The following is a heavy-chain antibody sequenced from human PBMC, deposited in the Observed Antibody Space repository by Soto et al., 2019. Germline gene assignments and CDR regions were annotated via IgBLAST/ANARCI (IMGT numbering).Heavy chain of an antibody. CDR2: ISSSSSYT. CDR3: ARLDYDILTGYYNRGTDY. CDR1: GFTFSDYY. J-gene: IGHJ4*02. V-gene: IGHV3-11*06. D-gene: IGHD3-9*01. Sequence: GGSLRLSCAASGFTFSDYYMSWLRQAPGKGLEWVSYISSSSSYTNYADSVKGRFTISRDNAKNSLYLQMNSLRAEDTAVYYCARLDYDILTGYYNRGTDYWGQGTLVTVSS.